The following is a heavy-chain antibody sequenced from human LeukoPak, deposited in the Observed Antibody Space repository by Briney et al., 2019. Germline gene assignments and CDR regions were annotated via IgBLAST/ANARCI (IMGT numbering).Heavy chain of an antibody. Sequence: GGSLRLSCAASGFTFSDYYMSWIRQAPGKGLEWVSYISSSSSYTNYADSVKGRFTISRDNAKNSLYLQMNSLRAEDTAVYYCARGCYYERSGYCPFDYWGPGTLVTVSS. V-gene: IGHV3-11*05. CDR2: ISSSSSYT. D-gene: IGHD3-22*01. CDR1: GFTFSDYY. J-gene: IGHJ4*02. CDR3: ARGCYYERSGYCPFDY.